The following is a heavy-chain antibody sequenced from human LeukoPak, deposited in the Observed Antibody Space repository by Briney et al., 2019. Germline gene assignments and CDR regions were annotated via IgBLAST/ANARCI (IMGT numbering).Heavy chain of an antibody. CDR2: ISYDGSNK. J-gene: IGHJ4*02. CDR3: ARDRARAIRNSMIVVVITTPHY. Sequence: GGSLRLSCAASGFTFSSYAMHWVRQAPGKGLEWVAVISYDGSNKYYADSVKGRFTISRDNSKNTLYLQMNSLRAEDTAVYYCARDRARAIRNSMIVVVITTPHYWGQGTLVTVSS. D-gene: IGHD3-22*01. CDR1: GFTFSSYA. V-gene: IGHV3-30*04.